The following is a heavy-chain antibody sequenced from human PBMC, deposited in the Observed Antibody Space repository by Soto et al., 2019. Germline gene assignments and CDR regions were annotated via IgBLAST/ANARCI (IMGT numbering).Heavy chain of an antibody. J-gene: IGHJ6*02. CDR2: INPNSGGT. V-gene: IGHV1-2*04. CDR3: ARELGDILTGYRPSYSYYGMDV. D-gene: IGHD3-9*01. CDR1: GYTFTGYY. Sequence: ASVKVSCKASGYTFTGYYMHWVRQAPGQGLEWMGWINPNSGGTNYAQKFQGWVTMTRDTSISTAYMELSRLRSDDTAVYYCARELGDILTGYRPSYSYYGMDVWGQGTTVTVSS.